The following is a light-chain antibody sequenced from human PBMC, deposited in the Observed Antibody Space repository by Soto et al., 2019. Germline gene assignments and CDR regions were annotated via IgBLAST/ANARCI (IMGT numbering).Light chain of an antibody. CDR2: DAS. CDR1: QSISSW. Sequence: DIQMTQSPSTLSASVGDKVTITCRASQSISSWLAWYQQKPGKAPKLLIFDASSLESGVPPRFSGSGSGTEFTLTISSLHPDDFAIYYCQQYNSYSRTFGQGTKVEIK. J-gene: IGKJ1*01. V-gene: IGKV1-5*01. CDR3: QQYNSYSRT.